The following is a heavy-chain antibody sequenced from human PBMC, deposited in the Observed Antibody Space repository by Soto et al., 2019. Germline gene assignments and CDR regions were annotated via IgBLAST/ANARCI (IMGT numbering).Heavy chain of an antibody. D-gene: IGHD6-13*01. J-gene: IGHJ5*02. CDR2: ISWNSGSI. V-gene: IGHV3-9*01. CDR1: GFTFDDYA. CDR3: AKDTAAAGLNWFDP. Sequence: EVQLVESGGGLVQPGRSLRLSCAASGFTFDDYAMHWVRQAPGKGLEWVSGISWNSGSIGYAPSVKGRFPISRDNAKNSLYLQMNSLRAEDASLYYCAKDTAAAGLNWFDPWGQGTLVTVSS.